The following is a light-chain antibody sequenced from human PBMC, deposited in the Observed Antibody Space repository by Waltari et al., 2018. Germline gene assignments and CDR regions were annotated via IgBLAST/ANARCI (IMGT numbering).Light chain of an antibody. CDR1: SSNIGAGYD. Sequence: QSVLTQPPSVSGAPGQRVTISRPGSSSNIGAGYDVHWYQQLPGTAPKLLIYGNINRPSGVPDRFSGSKSGTSASLAITGLQAEDEADYYCQSYDNSLSGWVFGGGTKLTVL. CDR2: GNI. J-gene: IGLJ3*02. V-gene: IGLV1-40*01. CDR3: QSYDNSLSGWV.